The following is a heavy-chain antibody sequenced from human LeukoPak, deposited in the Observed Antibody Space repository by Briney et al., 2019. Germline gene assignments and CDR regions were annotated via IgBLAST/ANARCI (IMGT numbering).Heavy chain of an antibody. CDR2: LYHSGST. CDR3: ARDLKATVRSRYFDY. D-gene: IGHD2-21*02. J-gene: IGHJ4*02. V-gene: IGHV4-38-2*02. Sequence: SETLSLTCTVSGYSISSGFFWGWIRQPPGKGLEWIGGLYHSGSTYYNPSLKSRVTISVDTSKIQFSLKLSSVTAADTAVYYCARDLKATVRSRYFDYWGQGTLVTVSS. CDR1: GYSISSGFF.